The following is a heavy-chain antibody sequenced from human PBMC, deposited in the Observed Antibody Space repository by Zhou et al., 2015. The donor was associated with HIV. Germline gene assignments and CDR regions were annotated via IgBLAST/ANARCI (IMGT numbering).Heavy chain of an antibody. Sequence: QVQLVQSGAEVKKPGSSVKISCKASGGTFSSNGISWVRQALGQGLEWVGGITPILGAANYAQKFQGRVTITADKSSTTAYMELTSLTSEDTAVYYCASLTPMAQADYWGQGTLVTVSS. J-gene: IGHJ4*02. CDR3: ASLTPMAQADY. D-gene: IGHD3-10*01. CDR1: GGTFSSNG. V-gene: IGHV1-69*06. CDR2: ITPILGAA.